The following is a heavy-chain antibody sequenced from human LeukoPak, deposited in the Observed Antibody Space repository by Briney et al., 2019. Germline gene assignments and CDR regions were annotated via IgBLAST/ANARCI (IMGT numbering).Heavy chain of an antibody. J-gene: IGHJ6*03. CDR2: ISYDGTYK. Sequence: GGSLRLSCAASGFTFSNYAMHWVRQAPGKGLEWVAVISYDGTYKYYADSVKGRFTVSRDNSKNTLYLQMNSLTTEDTAVYYCARSVVVVVAATLPAQKPDYYYYMDVWGKGTTVTISS. CDR1: GFTFSNYA. V-gene: IGHV3-30*04. D-gene: IGHD2-15*01. CDR3: ARSVVVVVAATLPAQKPDYYYYMDV.